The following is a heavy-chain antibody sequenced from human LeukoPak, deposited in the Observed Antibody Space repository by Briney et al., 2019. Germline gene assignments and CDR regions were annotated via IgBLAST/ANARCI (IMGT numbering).Heavy chain of an antibody. CDR1: GFAFSDYS. CDR3: ARDDNWGFDY. J-gene: IGHJ4*02. V-gene: IGHV3-21*05. D-gene: IGHD7-27*01. Sequence: GGSLRLPCAASGFAFSDYSMNWVRQAPGKGLEWIANTRGSGSGMGSGSYYAGAVKGRFTISRDNAKNSLYLQMNSLRAEDTAFYFCARDDNWGFDYWGQGALVTVSS. CDR2: TRGSGSGM.